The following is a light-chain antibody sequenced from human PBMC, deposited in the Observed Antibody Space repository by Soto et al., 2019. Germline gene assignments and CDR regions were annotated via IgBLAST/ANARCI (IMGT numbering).Light chain of an antibody. CDR2: GAS. V-gene: IGKV3-15*01. J-gene: IGKJ2*01. CDR3: QQYTNWPPEPT. CDR1: QSVGNN. Sequence: EIVMTQSPATLSVSPGERATLSCSASQSVGNNLAWYQQKSGQAPRLLIYGASTRATGVPARFSGSGSGTEFTLTISSLQYADFAVYYCQQYTNWPPEPTFGQGTKL.